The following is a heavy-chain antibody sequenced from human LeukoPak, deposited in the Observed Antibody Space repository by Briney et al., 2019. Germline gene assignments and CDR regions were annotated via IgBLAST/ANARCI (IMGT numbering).Heavy chain of an antibody. CDR1: GGSFSGYY. CDR3: ARMDYGGNSWANY. J-gene: IGHJ4*02. D-gene: IGHD4-23*01. Sequence: PSETLSLTCAVYGGSFSGYYWSWIRQPPGKGLEWIGEINHSGSTNYNPSLKSRVTISVDTSKNQFSLKLSSVTAADTAVFYCARMDYGGNSWANYWGQGTPVTVSS. V-gene: IGHV4-34*01. CDR2: INHSGST.